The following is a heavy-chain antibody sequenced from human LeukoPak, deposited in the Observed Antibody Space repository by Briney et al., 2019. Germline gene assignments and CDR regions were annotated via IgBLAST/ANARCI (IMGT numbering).Heavy chain of an antibody. CDR2: IIPIFGTA. J-gene: IGHJ6*04. CDR3: ARGLLWFGELPYYYYGMDV. V-gene: IGHV1-69*06. D-gene: IGHD3-10*01. Sequence: SVKVSCKASGGTFSSYAISWVRQAPGQGLEWMGGIIPIFGTANYAQKFQGRVTITADKSTSTAYMELSSLRSEDTAVYYCARGLLWFGELPYYYYGMDVWGKGATVTVSS. CDR1: GGTFSSYA.